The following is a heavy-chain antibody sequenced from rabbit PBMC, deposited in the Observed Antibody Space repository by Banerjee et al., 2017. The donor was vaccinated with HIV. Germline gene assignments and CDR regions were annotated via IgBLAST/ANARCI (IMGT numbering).Heavy chain of an antibody. V-gene: IGHV1S45*01. CDR2: IYAGSSGST. CDR1: GFSFSSSYW. Sequence: EQLEESGGDLVKPEGSLTLTCTASGFSFSSSYWICWVRQAPGKGLEWIACIYAGSSGSTYYASWAKGRFTISKTSSTTVTLQMTSLTAADTATYFCAREDYNTGAFNLWGPGTLVTVS. CDR3: AREDYNTGAFNL. D-gene: IGHD7-1*01. J-gene: IGHJ4*01.